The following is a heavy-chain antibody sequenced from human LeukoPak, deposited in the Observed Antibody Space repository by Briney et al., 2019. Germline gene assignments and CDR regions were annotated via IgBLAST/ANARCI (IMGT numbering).Heavy chain of an antibody. CDR2: ITNSGGGT. V-gene: IGHV3-23*01. D-gene: IGHD6-19*01. CDR3: AKDLWTDSSGWNYFDY. CDR1: GFTFTRYA. J-gene: IGHJ4*02. Sequence: GGSLRLSCAASGFTFTRYAMGWVRQAPGKGLEWVSCITNSGGGTFYADSVKGRFTIARDNSKNTLYLQMYSLRAEDTAVYYCAKDLWTDSSGWNYFDYWGQGTLVTVSS.